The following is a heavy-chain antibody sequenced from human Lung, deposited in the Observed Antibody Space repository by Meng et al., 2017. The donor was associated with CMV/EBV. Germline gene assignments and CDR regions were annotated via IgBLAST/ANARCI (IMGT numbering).Heavy chain of an antibody. D-gene: IGHD6-6*01. V-gene: IGHV1-2*02. CDR2: INPNSGGT. CDR3: ATLGGLSSSSYYYYYYGLDV. J-gene: IGHJ6*02. Sequence: ASVXVSCKASGYTFTGYYMHWVRQAPGQGLEWMGWINPNSGGTNYAQKFQGRVTMTRDTSISTAYMELSRLRSDDTAVYYCATLGGLSSSSYYYYYYGLDVWGRGTTVTVSS. CDR1: GYTFTGYY.